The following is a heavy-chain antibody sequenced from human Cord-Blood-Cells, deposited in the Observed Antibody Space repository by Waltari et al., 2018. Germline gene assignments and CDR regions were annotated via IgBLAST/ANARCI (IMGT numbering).Heavy chain of an antibody. CDR1: GFTIDDYT. CDR2: ISWDGGST. V-gene: IGHV3-43*01. J-gene: IGHJ4*02. D-gene: IGHD7-27*01. Sequence: EVQLVESGGVVVQPGGSLRLSCADSGFTIDDYTMHWVRQAPGKGLEWVCLISWDGGSTYYADSVKGRFTISRDNSKNSLYLQMNSLRTEDTALYYCAKERTGDLDYWGQGTLVTVSS. CDR3: AKERTGDLDY.